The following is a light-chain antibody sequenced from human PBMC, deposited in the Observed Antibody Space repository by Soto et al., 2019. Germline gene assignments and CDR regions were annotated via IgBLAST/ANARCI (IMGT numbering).Light chain of an antibody. V-gene: IGKV1-39*01. CDR1: QNVNTC. CDR3: QESYSSLWGT. J-gene: IGKJ1*01. Sequence: DIQMTQSPSSLSASVGDRVTITCQTSQNVNTCLNWYQQKPGKAPKLLIYGASNLRSGVPLRFSGSGSGTDFTLTISSLEPEDFATYYCQESYSSLWGTCGQGTKVDIK. CDR2: GAS.